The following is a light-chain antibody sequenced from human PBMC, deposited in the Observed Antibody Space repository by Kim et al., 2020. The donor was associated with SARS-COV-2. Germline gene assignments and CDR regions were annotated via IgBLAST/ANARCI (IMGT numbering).Light chain of an antibody. CDR2: QDT. Sequence: SYELTQPPSVSVSPGQTASITCSGDKLGDKYACWYQQRPGQSPVLVIYQDTKRPSGIPERFSGSNSGNTATLTISGTQARDEADYYCQAWDRSTGVFG. V-gene: IGLV3-1*01. J-gene: IGLJ3*02. CDR1: KLGDKY. CDR3: QAWDRSTGV.